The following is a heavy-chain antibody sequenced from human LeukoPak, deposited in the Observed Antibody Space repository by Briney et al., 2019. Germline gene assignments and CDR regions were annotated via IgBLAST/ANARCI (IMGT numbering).Heavy chain of an antibody. J-gene: IGHJ6*04. CDR3: AELGITMIGGV. V-gene: IGHV3-30*04. D-gene: IGHD3-10*02. CDR2: ISYDGSKK. CDR1: GFTFSSYA. Sequence: GGSLRLSCAASGFTFSSYAMSWVRQAPGKGLEWVAVISYDGSKKYYAGSVKGRFTISRDNAKNSLYLQMNGLRAEDTAVYYCAELGITMIGGVWGKGTTVTISS.